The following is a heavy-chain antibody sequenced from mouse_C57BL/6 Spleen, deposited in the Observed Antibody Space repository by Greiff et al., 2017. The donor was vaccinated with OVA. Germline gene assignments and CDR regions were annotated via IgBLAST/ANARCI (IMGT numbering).Heavy chain of an antibody. V-gene: IGHV2-2*01. D-gene: IGHD3-2*02. J-gene: IGHJ3*01. CDR3: ASDSSGYVAWFAY. CDR1: GFSLTSYG. CDR2: IWSGGST. Sequence: VKLMESGPGLVQPSQSLSITCTVSGFSLTSYGVHWVRQSPGKGLEWLGVIWSGGSTDYNAAFISRLSISKDNSKSQVFFKMNSLQADDTAIYYCASDSSGYVAWFAYWGQGTLVTVSA.